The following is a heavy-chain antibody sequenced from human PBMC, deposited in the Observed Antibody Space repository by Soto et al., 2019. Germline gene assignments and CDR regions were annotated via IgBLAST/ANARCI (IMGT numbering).Heavy chain of an antibody. CDR2: ISAYNGNT. CDR1: GYTFTSYG. D-gene: IGHD2-15*01. J-gene: IGHJ6*02. Sequence: ASVKVSCKASGYTFTSYGISWVRQAPGQGLEWMGWISAYNGNTNDAQKLQGRVTMTTDTSTSTAYMELRSLRSDDTAVYYCARVEEVVAATNYYYGMDVWGQGTTVTVSS. CDR3: ARVEEVVAATNYYYGMDV. V-gene: IGHV1-18*04.